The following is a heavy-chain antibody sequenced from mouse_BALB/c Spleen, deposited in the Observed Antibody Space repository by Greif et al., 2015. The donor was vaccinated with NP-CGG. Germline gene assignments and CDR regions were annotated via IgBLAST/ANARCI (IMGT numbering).Heavy chain of an antibody. V-gene: IGHV1-20*02. J-gene: IGHJ1*01. CDR1: GYSFTGYF. CDR3: ARWNDGYWYFDV. D-gene: IGHD2-3*01. Sequence: EVQLQQSGPELVKPGASVKISCKASGYSFTGYFMNWVMQSHGKSLEWIGRINPYNGDTFYNQKFKGKATLTVDKSSSTAHMELRSLASEDSAVYYCARWNDGYWYFDVWGAGTTVTVSS. CDR2: INPYNGDT.